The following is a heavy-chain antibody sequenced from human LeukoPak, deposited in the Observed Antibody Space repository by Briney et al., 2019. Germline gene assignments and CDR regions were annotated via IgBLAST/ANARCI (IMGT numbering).Heavy chain of an antibody. CDR3: ARWAQESYYFDY. CDR2: IYYSGST. V-gene: IGHV4-59*01. J-gene: IGHJ4*02. Sequence: KPSETLSLTCTVSGGSIGSYYWSWIRQPPGKGLEWIGYIYYSGSTNYNPSLKSRVTISVDTSKNQFSLKLSSVTAADTAVYYCARWAQESYYFDYWGQGTLVTVSS. CDR1: GGSIGSYY.